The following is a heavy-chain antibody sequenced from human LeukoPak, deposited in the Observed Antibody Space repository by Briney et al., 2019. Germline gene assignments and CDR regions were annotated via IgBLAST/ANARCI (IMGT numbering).Heavy chain of an antibody. CDR3: ARGLPLLGYCSGTSCLMNY. J-gene: IGHJ4*02. CDR1: GFTLSSYG. CDR2: IDSDGTTI. D-gene: IGHD2-2*01. V-gene: IGHV3-74*01. Sequence: GGSLRLSCAVSGFTLSSYGMHWVRQAPGKGLVWVSRIDSDGTTIDYADSVKGRFTISRDNANNTLYLQMNSLRAEDAGVYYCARGLPLLGYCSGTSCLMNYWGQGTLVTVSA.